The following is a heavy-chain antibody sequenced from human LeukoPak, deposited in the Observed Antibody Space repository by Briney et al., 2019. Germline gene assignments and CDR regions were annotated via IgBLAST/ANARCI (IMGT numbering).Heavy chain of an antibody. V-gene: IGHV1-2*02. CDR1: GYTCTGYY. CDR2: INPKTGAA. Sequence: ASVKVSCKASGYTCTGYYMHWVRQAPGQGLEWVGWINPKTGAADYAQQFRGRITMTRDTSINTDYVEMRRVTSDDTAVYYCARGAEAETSPLDYWGQGTLVTVSS. J-gene: IGHJ4*02. CDR3: ARGAEAETSPLDY. D-gene: IGHD6-13*01.